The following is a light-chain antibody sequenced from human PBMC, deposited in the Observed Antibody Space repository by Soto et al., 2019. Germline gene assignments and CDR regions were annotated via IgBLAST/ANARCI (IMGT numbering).Light chain of an antibody. CDR3: SLYTSSTLYV. V-gene: IGLV2-14*01. J-gene: IGLJ1*01. Sequence: QSVLTQPASVSGSPGQSITISCTGTSSDVGGSNYVSWYQQLPGKAPKLMIYDVSDRPSGVSNRFSGSKSGNTASLTISGLQAEDEADYYCSLYTSSTLYVFGTGTKVTLL. CDR1: SSDVGGSNY. CDR2: DVS.